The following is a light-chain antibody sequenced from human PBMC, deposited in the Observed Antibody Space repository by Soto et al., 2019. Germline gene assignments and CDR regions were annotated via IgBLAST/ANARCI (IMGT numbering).Light chain of an antibody. CDR1: SSDVGAYTY. Sequence: QSVLTQPPSASGSPGQSVTISCTGTSSDVGAYTYVSLYQQHPGKAPKLMIYGVTARPSGVPDRFSGSKSGNTASLTVSGLQTEDEAYYYCSSYAGSNNYVFGTGTKVTVL. CDR3: SSYAGSNNYV. V-gene: IGLV2-8*01. CDR2: GVT. J-gene: IGLJ1*01.